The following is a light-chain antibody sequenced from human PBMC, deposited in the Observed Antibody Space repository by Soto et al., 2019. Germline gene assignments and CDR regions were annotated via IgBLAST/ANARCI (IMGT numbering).Light chain of an antibody. CDR1: QSVSNNF. CDR2: GAS. CDR3: RQYATSPPRT. J-gene: IGKJ1*01. V-gene: IGKV3-20*01. Sequence: EIVVTQAPGTLSLSLGERATLSCRASQSVSNNFLAWYQRKPGQAPRLLIYGASSRATGIPDRFSGSGSGTDFTLTISRLETEDFGVYYCRQYATSPPRTFGQGTKVDI.